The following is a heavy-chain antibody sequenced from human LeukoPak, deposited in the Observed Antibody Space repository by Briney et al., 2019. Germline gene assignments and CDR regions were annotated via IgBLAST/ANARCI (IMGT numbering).Heavy chain of an antibody. J-gene: IGHJ5*02. D-gene: IGHD3-22*01. V-gene: IGHV3-15*01. CDR1: GFSISSYW. CDR3: TTDRRGRAYYCDSSDPGFDP. CDR2: IKSKTDGGTT. Sequence: PGGSLRLSCAASGFSISSYWMSWVRQAPGKGLEWVGRIKSKTDGGTTDYAAPVKGRFTISRDDSKNTLYLQMNSLKTEDTAVYYCTTDRRGRAYYCDSSDPGFDPWGQGTLVTFSS.